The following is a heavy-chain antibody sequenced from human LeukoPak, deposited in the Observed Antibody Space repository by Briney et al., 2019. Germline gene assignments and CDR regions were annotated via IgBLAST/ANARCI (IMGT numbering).Heavy chain of an antibody. CDR2: IGDNGRST. V-gene: IGHV3-23*01. J-gene: IGHJ4*02. Sequence: GGSLRLSCAASQFTFSTYGMSWVRQAPGKGLEWVSGIGDNGRSTYYANSVKGRFTISRDNSKNTLYLQMNSLTAEDTAVYYCARRMYSSSSADYFGYWGQGTLVTVSS. CDR3: ARRMYSSSSADYFGY. D-gene: IGHD6-6*01. CDR1: QFTFSTYG.